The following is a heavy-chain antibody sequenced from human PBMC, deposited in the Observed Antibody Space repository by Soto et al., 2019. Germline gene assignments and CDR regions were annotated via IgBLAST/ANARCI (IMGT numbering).Heavy chain of an antibody. CDR3: VRDSPIGSTYSGYDGIDY. V-gene: IGHV1-69*08. CDR1: GGTFSNDI. J-gene: IGHJ4*02. Sequence: QVQLVQSGAEVKKPGSSVKVSCKASGGTFSNDIITWVRQAPGQGLEWMGRIIPLLDIANYAKKFQGRVTITAEKSTITAYMELNSLRSEDTAVYYCVRDSPIGSTYSGYDGIDYCGQGTLVTVSS. CDR2: IIPLLDIA. D-gene: IGHD5-12*01.